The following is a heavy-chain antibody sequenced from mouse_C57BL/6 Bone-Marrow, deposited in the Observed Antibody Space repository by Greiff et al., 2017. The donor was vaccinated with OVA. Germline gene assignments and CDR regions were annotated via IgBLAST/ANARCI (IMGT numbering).Heavy chain of an antibody. D-gene: IGHD1-1*01. CDR2: IWTGGGT. V-gene: IGHV2-9-1*01. CDR3: ARNYGSSYLWYFDV. J-gene: IGHJ1*03. Sequence: VQLKESGPGLVAPSQSLSITCTVSGFSLTSYAISWVRQPPGKGLEWLGVIWTGGGTNYNSALKSRLSISKDNSKSQVFLKMNSLQTDDTARYYCARNYGSSYLWYFDVWGTGTTVTVSS. CDR1: GFSLTSYA.